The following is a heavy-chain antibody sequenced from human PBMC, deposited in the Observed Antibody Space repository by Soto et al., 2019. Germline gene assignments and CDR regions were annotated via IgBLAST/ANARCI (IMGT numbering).Heavy chain of an antibody. D-gene: IGHD2-2*01. Sequence: QVQLHESGPGLVKPSQTLSLTCTVSGGSLKSGGYYWSWIRQHPGMGLEWIGYIYYTGRTYYNPSLESRVTFSVDTSKNQFSLKLSSVTAADTAVYYCARDVTSIHNCFDLWGHGTLVTVSS. J-gene: IGHJ5*02. CDR2: IYYTGRT. CDR3: ARDVTSIHNCFDL. CDR1: GGSLKSGGYY. V-gene: IGHV4-31*02.